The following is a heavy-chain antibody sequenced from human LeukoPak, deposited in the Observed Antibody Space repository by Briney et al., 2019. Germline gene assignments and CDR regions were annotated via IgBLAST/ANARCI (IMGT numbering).Heavy chain of an antibody. CDR2: INHSGST. CDR1: GGSFRGYY. CDR3: ARGADGYNSRYFDY. Sequence: SETLSLTCAVYGGSFRGYYWSWIRQPPGKGLEWIGEINHSGSTNYNPSLKSRVTISVDTSKNQFSLKLSSVTAADTAVYYCARGADGYNSRYFDYWGQGTLVTVSS. V-gene: IGHV4-34*01. D-gene: IGHD5-24*01. J-gene: IGHJ4*02.